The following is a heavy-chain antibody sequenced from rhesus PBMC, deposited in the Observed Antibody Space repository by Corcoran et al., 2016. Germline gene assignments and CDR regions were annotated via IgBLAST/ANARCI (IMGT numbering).Heavy chain of an antibody. Sequence: QVQLQESGPGLVKPSETLSLTCAVSGYSISGGYGWSWIRQPPGKGLGWFGYIGGSSGSTRYNPSLGSRVTVSKDTSKNQFSRNLRFVTAADTAVYYCARDSGAVATIEYFEFWGQGALVTVSS. CDR1: GYSISGGYG. CDR3: ARDSGAVATIEYFEF. CDR2: IGGSSGST. V-gene: IGHV4-127*01. D-gene: IGHD4-29*01. J-gene: IGHJ1*01.